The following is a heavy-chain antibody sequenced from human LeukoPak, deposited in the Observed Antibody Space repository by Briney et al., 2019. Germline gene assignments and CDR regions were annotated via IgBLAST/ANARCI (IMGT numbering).Heavy chain of an antibody. Sequence: SETLSLTCAVYGGSSSGYYWSWIRQPAGKGLEWIGRIYTSGSTNYNPSLESRVTMSVDTSKKQFSLKLTSVTAADMAVYFCARQFLVGSTFHAFDLWGQGTRVTVSS. J-gene: IGHJ3*01. D-gene: IGHD1-26*01. V-gene: IGHV4-59*10. CDR3: ARQFLVGSTFHAFDL. CDR1: GGSSSGYY. CDR2: IYTSGST.